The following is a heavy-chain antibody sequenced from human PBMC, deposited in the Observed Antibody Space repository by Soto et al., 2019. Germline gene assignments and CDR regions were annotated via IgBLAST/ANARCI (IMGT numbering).Heavy chain of an antibody. CDR1: GYTFTGYY. CDR2: INPNSGGT. D-gene: IGHD6-13*01. Sequence: QVQLVQSGAEVKKPGASVKVSCKASGYTFTGYYMHWVRQAPGQGLEWMGWINPNSGGTKYAQKFQGWVTMTRDTSISTAYMELSRLRSDDTAVYYCARVAGTQTGGWFDPWGQGTLVTVSS. J-gene: IGHJ5*02. V-gene: IGHV1-2*04. CDR3: ARVAGTQTGGWFDP.